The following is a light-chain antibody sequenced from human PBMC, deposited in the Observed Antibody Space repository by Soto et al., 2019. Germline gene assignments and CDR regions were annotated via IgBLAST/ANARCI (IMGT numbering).Light chain of an antibody. V-gene: IGKV1-33*01. Sequence: DIQMTQSPSSLSASVGDRFTITCHASQNINNYLNWYQQKPGRAPKLLIYDASNLEAGVPSRFRGSGSGTDFTFTISRLQPEDIATYYCQQYENLPTFGQGTRLENK. CDR2: DAS. J-gene: IGKJ5*01. CDR3: QQYENLPT. CDR1: QNINNY.